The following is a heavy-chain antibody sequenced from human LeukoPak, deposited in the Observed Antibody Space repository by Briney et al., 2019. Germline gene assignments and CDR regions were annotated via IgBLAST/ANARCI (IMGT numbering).Heavy chain of an antibody. D-gene: IGHD1-26*01. Sequence: SVKVSCKASGYTFTSYYMHWVRQAPGQGLEWMGGIIPIFGTANYAQKFQGRVTITADESTSTAYMELSSLRSEDTAVYYCARAPSTYSGSYYDYWGQGTLVTVSS. CDR1: GYTFTSYY. CDR3: ARAPSTYSGSYYDY. V-gene: IGHV1-69*13. J-gene: IGHJ4*02. CDR2: IIPIFGTA.